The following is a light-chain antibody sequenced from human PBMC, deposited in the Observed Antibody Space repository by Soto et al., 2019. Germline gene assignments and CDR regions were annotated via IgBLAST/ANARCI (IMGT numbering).Light chain of an antibody. J-gene: IGLJ1*01. Sequence: QSVLTQPPSVSGAPGQRVTVSCTGSNSNIGAGYDVHWYQQLPGKAPKLLIYGDTNRPSGVPDRFSGSKSGTSASLAITGLQAEDEADYYCQSYDSSLGGSYVFGSGTKLTVL. CDR3: QSYDSSLGGSYV. V-gene: IGLV1-40*01. CDR2: GDT. CDR1: NSNIGAGYD.